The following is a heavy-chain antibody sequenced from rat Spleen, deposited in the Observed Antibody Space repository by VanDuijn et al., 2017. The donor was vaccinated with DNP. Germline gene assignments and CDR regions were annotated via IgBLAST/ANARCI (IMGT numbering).Heavy chain of an antibody. D-gene: IGHD4-3*01. CDR3: TTRNSGYGGYFDY. V-gene: IGHV5S13*01. CDR2: ITNSGGNT. Sequence: EVQLVESGGGLVQPGRSLKLSCAASGFTFSNYGMAWVRQAPTKGLEWVASITNSGGNTYYRDSVTGRFTISRDNAISGLYLQMDSLRSEDTATYYCTTRNSGYGGYFDYWGQGVMVTVSS. J-gene: IGHJ2*01. CDR1: GFTFSNYG.